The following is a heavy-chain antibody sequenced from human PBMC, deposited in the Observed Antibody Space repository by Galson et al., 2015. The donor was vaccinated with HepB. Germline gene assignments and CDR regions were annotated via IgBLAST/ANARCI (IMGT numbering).Heavy chain of an antibody. CDR3: ARVDHHYDILTGYYPNWFDP. V-gene: IGHV3-21*01. CDR2: ISSSSSYI. Sequence: SLRLSCAASGFTFSSYGMHWVRQAPGKGLEWVSSISSSSSYIYYADSVKGRFTISRDNAKNSLYLQMNSLRAEDTAVYYCARVDHHYDILTGYYPNWFDPWGQGTLVTVSS. CDR1: GFTFSSYG. J-gene: IGHJ5*02. D-gene: IGHD3-9*01.